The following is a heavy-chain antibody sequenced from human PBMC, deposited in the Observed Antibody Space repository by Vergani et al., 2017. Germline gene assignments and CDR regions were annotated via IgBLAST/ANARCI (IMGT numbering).Heavy chain of an antibody. V-gene: IGHV5-51*01. CDR3: ARHTTYTDS. D-gene: IGHD1-1*01. CDR1: EYSFGNYW. Sequence: EVELVPSGPELRKPGESLTISCKGSEYSFGNYWMGWVRQMPGKGLEWMGITYPADSDTRYSPSFPGQVTISADKSSSTAFLQWDSLKASDTALYYCARHTTYTDSWGKGTLVTVSS. J-gene: IGHJ4*02. CDR2: TYPADSDT.